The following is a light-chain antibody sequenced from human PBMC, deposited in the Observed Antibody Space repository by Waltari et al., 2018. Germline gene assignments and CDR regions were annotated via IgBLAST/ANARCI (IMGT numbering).Light chain of an antibody. V-gene: IGLV4-69*01. CDR1: SGHTSNI. CDR3: QTGGHGTWV. J-gene: IGLJ3*02. CDR2: VNSDGSH. Sequence: QLVLTQSPSASASLGASVKLTCTLSSGHTSNIVAWLQQQPAKGPRYLMKVNSDGSHSKGDEIPDRFSCSSSGAERYLTISSLQSEDEADYYCQTGGHGTWVFGGGTKLTVL.